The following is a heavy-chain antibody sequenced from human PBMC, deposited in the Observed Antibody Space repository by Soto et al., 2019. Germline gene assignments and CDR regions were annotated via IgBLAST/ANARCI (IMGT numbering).Heavy chain of an antibody. CDR3: TRDIGGRGAL. V-gene: IGHV3-74*01. Sequence: HPGGSLRLSCEASGFTFSSYWFHWVRQVPGKGLVWVSRTNQYGTIIDYADFVKGRFTISRDNAKNTLYLEMDSLRVEDTAVYYCTRDIGGRGALWGPGTLVTVSS. D-gene: IGHD3-16*01. J-gene: IGHJ4*02. CDR1: GFTFSSYW. CDR2: TNQYGTII.